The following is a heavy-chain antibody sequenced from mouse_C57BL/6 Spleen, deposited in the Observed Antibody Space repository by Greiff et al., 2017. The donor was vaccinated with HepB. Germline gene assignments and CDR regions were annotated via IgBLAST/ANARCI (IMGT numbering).Heavy chain of an antibody. J-gene: IGHJ4*01. D-gene: IGHD3-2*02. CDR3: TRKSSGYLYAMDY. Sequence: QVQLQQSGAELVRPGASVTLSCKASGYTFTDYEMHWVKQTPVHGLEWIGAIDPETGGTAYNQKFKGKAILTADKSSSTAYMELRSLTSEDSAVYYCTRKSSGYLYAMDYWGRVTAVAVSS. CDR1: GYTFTDYE. V-gene: IGHV1-15*01. CDR2: IDPETGGT.